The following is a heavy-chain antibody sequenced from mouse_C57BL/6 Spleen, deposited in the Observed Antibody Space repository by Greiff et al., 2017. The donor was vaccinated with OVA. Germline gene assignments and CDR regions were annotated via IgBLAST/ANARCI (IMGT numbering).Heavy chain of an antibody. Sequence: VQLQQSGPELVKPGDSVKISCKASGYSFTGYFMNWVMQSHGKSLEWIGRINPYNGDTFYNQKFKGKATLTVDKSSSTAHMELRSLTSEDSAVYYCARRAVVDWDFDVWGTGTTVTVSS. CDR3: ARRAVVDWDFDV. J-gene: IGHJ1*03. CDR1: GYSFTGYF. D-gene: IGHD1-1*01. V-gene: IGHV1-20*01. CDR2: INPYNGDT.